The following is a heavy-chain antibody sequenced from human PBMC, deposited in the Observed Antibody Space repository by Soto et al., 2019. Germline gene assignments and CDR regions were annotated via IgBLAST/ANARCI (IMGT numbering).Heavy chain of an antibody. D-gene: IGHD1-26*01. J-gene: IGHJ4*02. CDR3: ARGRGAGADYFDF. V-gene: IGHV3-11*05. CDR1: GFTFSDYY. CDR2: ISSSTSHT. Sequence: QVQLVESGGGLVKPGGSLRLSCAVSGFTFSDYYMTWIRQAPGKGLEWVSYISSSTSHTNYADSVKGRFTNSRDNAKNSLFLQMNSLRAEDTGVYYWARGRGAGADYFDFWGQGALVSVSS.